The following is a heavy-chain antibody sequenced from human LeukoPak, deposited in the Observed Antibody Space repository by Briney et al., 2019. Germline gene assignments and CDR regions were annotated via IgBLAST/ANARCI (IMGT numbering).Heavy chain of an antibody. CDR3: AAYDFWSGYSAGIDY. CDR1: GFTFGRYW. CDR2: ITTDGSGT. J-gene: IGHJ4*02. D-gene: IGHD3-3*01. V-gene: IGHV3-74*01. Sequence: GGSLRLSCADSGFTFGRYWMHWVRQAPGKGLVWVSHITTDGSGTSYADSVKGRFTISRDNSKNTLYLQMNNLRAEDTAVYYCAAYDFWSGYSAGIDYWGQGTLVTVSS.